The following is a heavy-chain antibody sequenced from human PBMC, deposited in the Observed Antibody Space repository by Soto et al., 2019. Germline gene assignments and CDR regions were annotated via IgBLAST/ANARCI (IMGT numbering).Heavy chain of an antibody. CDR3: ATVPTYYYDRSGYANAFDM. D-gene: IGHD3-22*01. CDR1: GGSINSGDYY. V-gene: IGHV4-30-4*01. J-gene: IGHJ3*02. Sequence: PSETRSLTWPVSGGSINSGDYYWSRIRQPPGKGLEWIGYIYYSGSTYHNPSHKSRINISVDTSKNQFSLKLSSVTAADTAVYYCATVPTYYYDRSGYANAFDMWGQGTMGTVS. CDR2: IYYSGST.